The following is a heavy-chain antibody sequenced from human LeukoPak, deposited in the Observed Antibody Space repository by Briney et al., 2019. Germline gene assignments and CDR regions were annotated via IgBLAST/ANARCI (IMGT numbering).Heavy chain of an antibody. J-gene: IGHJ4*02. CDR3: ARDLFIAPGY. CDR2: INSDGRST. CDR1: GFSFSNYW. V-gene: IGHV3-74*01. Sequence: GGSLRLSCTASGFSFSNYWMDWVRQAPGKGLVWVSRINSDGRSTSYADSVKGRFTISRDNAKHTLYLQMNSLRAEDTAVYYCARDLFIAPGYWGQGTLVTVSS. D-gene: IGHD2-21*01.